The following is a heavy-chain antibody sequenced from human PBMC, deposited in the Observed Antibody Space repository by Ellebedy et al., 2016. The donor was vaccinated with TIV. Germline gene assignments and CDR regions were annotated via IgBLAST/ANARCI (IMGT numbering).Heavy chain of an antibody. Sequence: PGGSLRLSCTASGFIFNNYWMSWVRQAPGKGLEWVANIKQDGSAKYYVDSVKGRFTISRDNADNSRYLQMNSLRAEDTAVYYCARGGYNYGNNYYYYYGMDVWGQGTAVTVSS. V-gene: IGHV3-7*03. CDR3: ARGGYNYGNNYYYYYGMDV. CDR2: IKQDGSAK. J-gene: IGHJ6*02. D-gene: IGHD5-18*01. CDR1: GFIFNNYW.